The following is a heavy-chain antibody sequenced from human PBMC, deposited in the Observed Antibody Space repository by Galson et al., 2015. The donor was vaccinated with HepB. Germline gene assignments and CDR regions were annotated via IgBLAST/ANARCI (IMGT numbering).Heavy chain of an antibody. CDR2: IIPIFGIA. D-gene: IGHD3-16*02. CDR1: GGTFSSYA. J-gene: IGHJ6*02. V-gene: IGHV1-69*10. CDR3: ASRKRLGELSLYTKYYYYGMDV. Sequence: SVKVSCKASGGTFSSYAISWVRQAPGQGLEWMGGIIPIFGIANYAQKFQGRVTITADKSTSTACMELSSLRSEDTAVYYCASRKRLGELSLYTKYYYYGMDVWGQGTTVTVSS.